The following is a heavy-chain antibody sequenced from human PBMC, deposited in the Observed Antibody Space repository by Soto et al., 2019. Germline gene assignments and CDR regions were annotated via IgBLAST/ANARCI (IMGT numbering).Heavy chain of an antibody. CDR1: GYSFTNYG. V-gene: IGHV1-18*01. CDR3: ARDRGVAPPVAGNTHYYYYMDV. CDR2: ISAYNGNT. Sequence: QARLVQSGVEVKKPGASVRVSCKASGYSFTNYGITWVRQAPGQGFEWMGWISAYNGNTNYARKFQGRVPLTTDASTTTAYLELRSLRSDDTAVYYCARDRGVAPPVAGNTHYYYYMDVWGKGSTVTVSS. J-gene: IGHJ6*03. D-gene: IGHD6-19*01.